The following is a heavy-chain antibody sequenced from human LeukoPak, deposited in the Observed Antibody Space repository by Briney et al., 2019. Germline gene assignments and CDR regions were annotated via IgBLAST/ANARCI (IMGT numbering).Heavy chain of an antibody. Sequence: GASVKVSCTASGYTFTSYDINWVRQATGQGLEWMGGMNSNSGNTGYAQKFQGRVTMTRNTSISTAYMELSSLRSEDTAVYYCARSSGSPHYYYYGMDVWGQGTTVTVSS. D-gene: IGHD3-10*01. CDR1: GYTFTSYD. CDR3: ARSSGSPHYYYYGMDV. J-gene: IGHJ6*02. V-gene: IGHV1-8*01. CDR2: MNSNSGNT.